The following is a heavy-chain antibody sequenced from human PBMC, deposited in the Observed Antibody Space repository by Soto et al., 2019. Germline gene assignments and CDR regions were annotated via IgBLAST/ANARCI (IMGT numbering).Heavy chain of an antibody. CDR3: ARVYSSGWYFDY. J-gene: IGHJ4*02. D-gene: IGHD6-19*01. V-gene: IGHV3-48*02. Sequence: GGSLRLSCEASGFTFSSYSMNWVRHAPGKGLEWVSYITNDSGIKSYADSVKGRFAISRDNTEKSVYLQMNSLRDEDTAVYYCARVYSSGWYFDYWGQGTLVTVSS. CDR1: GFTFSSYS. CDR2: ITNDSGIK.